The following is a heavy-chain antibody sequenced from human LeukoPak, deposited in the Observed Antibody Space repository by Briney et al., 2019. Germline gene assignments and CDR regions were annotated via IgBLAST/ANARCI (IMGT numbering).Heavy chain of an antibody. CDR3: AKNMGYGDYWYFDL. D-gene: IGHD4-17*01. J-gene: IGHJ2*01. V-gene: IGHV1-2*02. CDR1: GYTFIDYY. Sequence: ASVKVSCKASGYTFIDYYIRWVRQAPGEGLEWMGWINPNSGGTNYAQKFQGRVIMTRDTSISTAYMELSRLNSDDTAVYYCAKNMGYGDYWYFDLWGRGTLVTVSS. CDR2: INPNSGGT.